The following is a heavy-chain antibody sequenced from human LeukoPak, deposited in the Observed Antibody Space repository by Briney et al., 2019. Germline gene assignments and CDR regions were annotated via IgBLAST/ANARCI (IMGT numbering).Heavy chain of an antibody. V-gene: IGHV4-39*07. J-gene: IGHJ4*02. CDR1: GGSISSNSYY. CDR2: IYYSGST. CDR3: ARRGWASSWPYFDY. Sequence: KPSETLSLTCTVSGGSISSNSYYWGWIRQPPGKGLEWIGSIYYSGSTYYKPSLKSRVTISVDTSKNQFSLKLSSVTAADTAVYYCARRGWASSWPYFDYWGQGTLVTVSS. D-gene: IGHD6-13*01.